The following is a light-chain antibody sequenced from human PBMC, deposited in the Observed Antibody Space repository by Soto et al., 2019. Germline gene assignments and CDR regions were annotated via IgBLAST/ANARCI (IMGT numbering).Light chain of an antibody. CDR3: MQGISFT. V-gene: IGKV2-30*01. CDR2: KVS. Sequence: IVLTQSPLSLSVTLGQPASISCRSSQSLVYSDGNTYLNWFHQRPGQSPRRLIHKVSNRDSGVPDRFSGSGSDTDFTLSISRVEADDVGVFYCMQGISFTFGQGTKVDSK. J-gene: IGKJ1*01. CDR1: QSLVYSDGNTY.